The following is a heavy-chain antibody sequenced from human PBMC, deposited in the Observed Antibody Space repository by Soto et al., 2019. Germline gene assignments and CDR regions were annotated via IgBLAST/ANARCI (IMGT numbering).Heavy chain of an antibody. J-gene: IGHJ3*02. CDR2: ISGSGGST. D-gene: IGHD1-7*01. V-gene: IGHV3-23*01. Sequence: PGGSLRLSCAASGFTFSSYAMSWVRQAPGKGLEWVSAISGSGGSTYYADSVKGRFTISRDNSKNTLYLQMNSLRAEDTAVYYCAKDRGYNWNYGAHDAFDIWGQGTMVTVSS. CDR3: AKDRGYNWNYGAHDAFDI. CDR1: GFTFSSYA.